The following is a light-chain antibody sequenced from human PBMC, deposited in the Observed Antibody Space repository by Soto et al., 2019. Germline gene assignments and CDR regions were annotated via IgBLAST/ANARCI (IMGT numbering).Light chain of an antibody. J-gene: IGLJ2*01. Sequence: VVTQPPSVSGAPGQRVTISCTGSSSNTGTNYDVHWYQQLPGTAPKLLIYGNSNRPSGVPDRFSGSKSGTSASLAITGLQAEDEADYYCQSYDSRLRVFGGGTKLTVL. CDR3: QSYDSRLRV. CDR1: SSNTGTNYD. CDR2: GNS. V-gene: IGLV1-40*01.